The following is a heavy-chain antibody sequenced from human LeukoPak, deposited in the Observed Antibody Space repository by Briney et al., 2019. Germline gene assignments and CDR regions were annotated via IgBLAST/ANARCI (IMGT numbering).Heavy chain of an antibody. CDR3: ANVYGSGSYAHYPGY. CDR1: GFTFSSYA. D-gene: IGHD3-10*01. CDR2: ISGSGGST. J-gene: IGHJ4*02. V-gene: IGHV3-23*01. Sequence: QTGGSLRLSCAASGFTFSSYAMSWVRQAPGKGLEWVSAISGSGGSTYYADSVKGRFTISRDNSKNTLYLQMNSLRAEDTAVYYCANVYGSGSYAHYPGYWGQGTLVTVSS.